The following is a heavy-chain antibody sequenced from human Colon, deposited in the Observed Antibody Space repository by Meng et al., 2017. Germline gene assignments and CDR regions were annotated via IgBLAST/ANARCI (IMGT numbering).Heavy chain of an antibody. CDR2: IHSSGNT. CDR3: ARNPVIPDARTFDF. V-gene: IGHV4-30-4*01. CDR1: GGSINSADYS. Sequence: QVQLQESGSGVVKPSQTLSLTCTISGGSINSADYSWNWIRQSPGKGLEWLGYIHSSGNTYYTPSLKSRLTMSLDTSKNQFSLRLTSVTAADTAVYYCARNPVIPDARTFDFWGQGALVTVSS. J-gene: IGHJ4*02. D-gene: IGHD2-2*01.